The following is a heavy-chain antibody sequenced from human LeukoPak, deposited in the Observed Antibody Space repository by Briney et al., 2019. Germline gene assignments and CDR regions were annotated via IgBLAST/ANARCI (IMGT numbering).Heavy chain of an antibody. J-gene: IGHJ4*02. D-gene: IGHD3-22*01. V-gene: IGHV3-74*01. CDR3: AKGRDDYYDSSDY. Sequence: GGSLRLSCAASGFTFSGYWMQWVRQAPGKGLVWVSRINSDGSTTTYADSVKGRFTISRDNAKNTLYLQMNSLRAEDTAMYYCAKGRDDYYDSSDYWGQGTLVTVSS. CDR2: INSDGSTT. CDR1: GFTFSGYW.